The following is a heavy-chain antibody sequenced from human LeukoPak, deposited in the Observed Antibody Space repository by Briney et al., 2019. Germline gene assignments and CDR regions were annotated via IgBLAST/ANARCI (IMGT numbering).Heavy chain of an antibody. CDR1: GFTFSSYS. D-gene: IGHD3-22*01. CDR3: ARPYYDDSPTD. CDR2: VSSGSSDI. J-gene: IGHJ4*02. Sequence: PGGSLRLSCAASGFTFSSYSMNWVRQAPGKGLEWVSSVSSGSSDIYYADSVKGRFTISRDNAKNSLFLQMNSLRVDDTAIYYCARPYYDDSPTDWGQGTLVTVSS. V-gene: IGHV3-21*01.